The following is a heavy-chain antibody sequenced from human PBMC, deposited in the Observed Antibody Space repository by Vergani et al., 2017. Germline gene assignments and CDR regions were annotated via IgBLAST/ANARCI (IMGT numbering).Heavy chain of an antibody. Sequence: QVQLQESGPGLVKPSGTLSLTCAVSGGSISSSNWWSWVRQPPGKGLEWIGEIYYSGSTYYNPSLKSRVTISVDTSKNQFSLKLSSVTAADTAVYYCARDVRTVTTSWWFDPWGQGTLVTVSS. V-gene: IGHV4-4*02. CDR3: ARDVRTVTTSWWFDP. J-gene: IGHJ5*02. CDR2: IYYSGST. D-gene: IGHD4-17*01. CDR1: GGSISSSNW.